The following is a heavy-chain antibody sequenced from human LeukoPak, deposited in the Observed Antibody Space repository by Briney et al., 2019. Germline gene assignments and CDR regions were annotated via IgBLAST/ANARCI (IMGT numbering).Heavy chain of an antibody. V-gene: IGHV1-69*05. CDR2: IIPIFGTA. CDR3: SRSNIVVVPAATYYYYMDV. J-gene: IGHJ6*03. D-gene: IGHD2-2*01. CDR1: GGTFSSYA. Sequence: GASVKVSCKASGGTFSSYAISWVRQAPGQGLEWMGRIIPIFGTANYAQKFQGRVTFTTDESTSTAYMELSGLRSEDTAVYYCSRSNIVVVPAATYYYYMDVWGKGTTVTVSS.